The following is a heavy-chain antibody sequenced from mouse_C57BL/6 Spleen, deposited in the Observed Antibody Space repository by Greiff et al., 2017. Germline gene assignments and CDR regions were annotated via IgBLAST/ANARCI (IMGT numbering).Heavy chain of an antibody. CDR1: GYTFTSYW. CDR2: IYPGSGST. V-gene: IGHV1-55*01. J-gene: IGHJ2*01. CDR3: AREGNYY. Sequence: QVQLQQPGAELVKPGASVKMSCKASGYTFTSYWITWVKPRPGQGLEWIGVIYPGSGSTNYNEKFKSKATLTVDTSSSTAYMQLSTLTSEGSTVYYCAREGNYYWGQGTTLTVSS.